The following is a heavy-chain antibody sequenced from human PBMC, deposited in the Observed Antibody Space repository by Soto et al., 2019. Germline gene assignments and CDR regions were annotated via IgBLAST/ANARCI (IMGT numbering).Heavy chain of an antibody. CDR1: GFTFRSYS. J-gene: IGHJ5*02. CDR3: ARDRRITAAAGTGWFDP. CDR2: ISSSSSTI. D-gene: IGHD6-13*01. Sequence: GGSLRLSCAASGFTFRSYSMNWVRQAPGKGLEWVSYISSSSSTIYYADSVKGRFTISRDNAKNSLYLQMNSLRAEDTAVYYCARDRRITAAAGTGWFDPWGQGTLVTVSS. V-gene: IGHV3-48*01.